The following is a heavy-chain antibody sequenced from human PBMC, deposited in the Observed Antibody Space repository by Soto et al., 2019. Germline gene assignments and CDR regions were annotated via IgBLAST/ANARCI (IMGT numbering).Heavy chain of an antibody. Sequence: PGGSLRLSCAASGFTFSNAWMNWVRQAPGKGLEWVGFIRSKAYGGTTEYAASVKGRFTISRDDSKSIAYLQMNRLKTEDTAVYYCTRVDGSGFGYYYYYGMDVWGQGTTVTVSS. D-gene: IGHD3-22*01. CDR2: IRSKAYGGTT. CDR3: TRVDGSGFGYYYYYGMDV. J-gene: IGHJ6*02. CDR1: GFTFSNAW. V-gene: IGHV3-49*04.